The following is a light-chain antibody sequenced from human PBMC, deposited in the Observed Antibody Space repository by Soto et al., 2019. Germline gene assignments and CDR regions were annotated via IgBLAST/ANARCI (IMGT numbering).Light chain of an antibody. CDR3: QQYDNLPLT. Sequence: DIQMTQSPSSLSASVGDRVTITCQASQDISNYLNWYQQKPGKAPKLLIYDASNLETGVPSRFSGSGSGTDFTCTISSLQPEEIATYYCQQYDNLPLTFGGGTKVEIK. J-gene: IGKJ4*01. V-gene: IGKV1-33*01. CDR2: DAS. CDR1: QDISNY.